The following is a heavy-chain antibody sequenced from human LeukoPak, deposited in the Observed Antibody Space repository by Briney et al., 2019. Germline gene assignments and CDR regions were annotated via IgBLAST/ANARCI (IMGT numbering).Heavy chain of an antibody. Sequence: SETLSLTCAVYSGSFSGYHWSWIRQPPGKGLEWIGEINHSGSTNYNPSLKSRVTISVDTSKNQFSLKLSSVTAADTAVYYCARGLTADYYYYYGMDVWGQGTTVTVSS. J-gene: IGHJ6*02. CDR1: SGSFSGYH. CDR2: INHSGST. V-gene: IGHV4-34*01. D-gene: IGHD3-9*01. CDR3: ARGLTADYYYYYGMDV.